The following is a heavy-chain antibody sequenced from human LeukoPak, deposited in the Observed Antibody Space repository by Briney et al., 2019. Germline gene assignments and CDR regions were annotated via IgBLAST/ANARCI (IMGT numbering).Heavy chain of an antibody. D-gene: IGHD3-22*01. CDR2: INPSTGVT. CDR3: ARDDSKVAINAFDI. CDR1: GYSFTDYY. Sequence: ASVKVSCKASGYSFTDYYIHWIRQAPGQGLEWMGWINPSTGVTSYAQNFQGRVSMTRDTSITTAYMEMSRLRSDDTAVFYCARDDSKVAINAFDIWGQGTRVTVSS. J-gene: IGHJ3*02. V-gene: IGHV1-2*02.